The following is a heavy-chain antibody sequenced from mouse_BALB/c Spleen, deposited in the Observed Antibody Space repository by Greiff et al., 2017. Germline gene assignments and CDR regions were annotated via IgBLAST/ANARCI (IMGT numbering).Heavy chain of an antibody. D-gene: IGHD1-2*01. CDR1: GDSITSGY. CDR2: ISYSGST. CDR3: ARYSGVLRLPFAY. J-gene: IGHJ3*01. V-gene: IGHV3-8*02. Sequence: VQLKESGPSLVKPSQTLSLTCSVTGDSITSGYWNWIRKFPGNKLEYMGYISYSGSTYYNPSLKSRISITRDTSKNQYYLQLNSVTTEDTATYYCARYSGVLRLPFAYWGQGTLVTVSA.